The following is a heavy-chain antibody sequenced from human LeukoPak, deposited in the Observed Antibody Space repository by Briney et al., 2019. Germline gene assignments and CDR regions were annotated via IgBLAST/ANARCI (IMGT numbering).Heavy chain of an antibody. CDR1: GGTFSSYA. CDR2: IIPIFGTA. Sequence: ASVKVSCKASGGTFSSYAISWVRQAPGQGLEWMGGIIPIFGTANYAQKFQGRVTITTDESTSTAYMELSSLRSEDTAVYYCARVPYDSSGYNYFDYWGQGTLVTVSS. V-gene: IGHV1-69*05. D-gene: IGHD3-22*01. CDR3: ARVPYDSSGYNYFDY. J-gene: IGHJ4*02.